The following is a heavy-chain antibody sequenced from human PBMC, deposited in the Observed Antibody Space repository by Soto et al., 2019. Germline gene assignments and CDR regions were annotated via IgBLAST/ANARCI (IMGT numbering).Heavy chain of an antibody. D-gene: IGHD1-20*01. CDR1: GFTVSSNY. J-gene: IGHJ3*02. Sequence: EVQLVETGGGSIQPGGSLRLSCAASGFTVSSNYMSWVRQAPGKGLEWVSVIYGGGSTYYADSVKGRFTLSRDNSRNTLYFQMNTLIAEDTAVYYCARITRDFYAFDIWGQGTMVTVFS. CDR3: ARITRDFYAFDI. CDR2: IYGGGST. V-gene: IGHV3-53*02.